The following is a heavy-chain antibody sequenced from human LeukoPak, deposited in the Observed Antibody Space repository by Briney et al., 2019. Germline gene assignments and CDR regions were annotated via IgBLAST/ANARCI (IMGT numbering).Heavy chain of an antibody. Sequence: GGFLRLSCAASGLNFSSYWMSWGRQATVKGRAWVANIKQDGSEKYYVDSVKGRFTISRDNAKNSLYLQMNSLRAEDTAVYYCAKHYSSATFDYWGQGTLVTVSS. CDR1: GLNFSSYW. CDR3: AKHYSSATFDY. D-gene: IGHD6-19*01. J-gene: IGHJ4*02. CDR2: IKQDGSEK. V-gene: IGHV3-7*01.